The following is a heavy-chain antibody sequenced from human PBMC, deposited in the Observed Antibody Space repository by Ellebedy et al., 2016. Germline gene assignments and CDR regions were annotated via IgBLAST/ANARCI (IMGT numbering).Heavy chain of an antibody. CDR1: GGSISSSSYY. Sequence: GSLRLSCTVSGGSISSSSYYWGWIRQPPGKGLEWIGSIYYSGSTNYNPSLKSRVTISVDTSKNQFSLKLSSVTAADTAVYYCARKGLETEEGFDYWGQGTLVTVSS. V-gene: IGHV4-39*07. CDR2: IYYSGST. D-gene: IGHD1-1*01. J-gene: IGHJ4*02. CDR3: ARKGLETEEGFDY.